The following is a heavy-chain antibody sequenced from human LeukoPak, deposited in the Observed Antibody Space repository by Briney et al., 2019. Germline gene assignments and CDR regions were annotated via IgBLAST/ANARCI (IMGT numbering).Heavy chain of an antibody. V-gene: IGHV3-43D*04. D-gene: IGHD3-10*01. CDR2: IIWDGSTT. CDR3: AKDLHYYGSGSPVS. CDR1: GFTFHHYA. Sequence: GGSLRLSCAASGFTFHHYAMHWVRQAPGKGLEWVSLIIWDGSTTYYADSVKGRFTISRDNSKNSLYLQMNSLRPDDTALYFCAKDLHYYGSGSPVSWGQGTPVTVSS. J-gene: IGHJ5*02.